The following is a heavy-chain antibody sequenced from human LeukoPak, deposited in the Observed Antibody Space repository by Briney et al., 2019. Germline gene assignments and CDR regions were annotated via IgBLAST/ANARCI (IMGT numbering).Heavy chain of an antibody. Sequence: SETLSLTCTVSGDSISSSSYYLGWIRQPPGKGLEWIGSIYYSGSTYYNPSLKSRVTISVDTSKNQFSLKLSSVTAADTAVYYCVRRSSWDPEIDYWGQGTLVTVSS. CDR1: GDSISSSSYY. V-gene: IGHV4-39*01. CDR3: VRRSSWDPEIDY. J-gene: IGHJ4*02. CDR2: IYYSGST. D-gene: IGHD2-2*01.